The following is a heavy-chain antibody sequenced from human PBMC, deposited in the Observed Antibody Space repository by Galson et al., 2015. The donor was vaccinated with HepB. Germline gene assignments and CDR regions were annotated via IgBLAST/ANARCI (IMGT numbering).Heavy chain of an antibody. Sequence: SLRLSCAASGFTFSETYMTWIRQAPGKGLEWISYITSSGGLSYYADSMEGRFTISRDNAKNSVYLQINSLRAVDTAVYYCASRGFYGSLDNWGQGTLVTVSS. CDR1: GFTFSETY. CDR2: ITSSGGLS. V-gene: IGHV3-11*01. J-gene: IGHJ4*02. CDR3: ASRGFYGSLDN. D-gene: IGHD6-25*01.